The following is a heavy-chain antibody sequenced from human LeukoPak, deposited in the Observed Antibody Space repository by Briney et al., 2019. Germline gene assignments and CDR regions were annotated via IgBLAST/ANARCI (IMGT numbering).Heavy chain of an antibody. Sequence: PGGSLRLSCVVSGFTFNNHAMSWVRHVPGRGLDWVANIKPDGSAEYYAASVKGRFTVSRDNAKNSLYLQMNSLRVEDTAVYYCARANNSSWHNWGQGTLVTVSS. CDR1: GFTFNNHA. V-gene: IGHV3-7*01. J-gene: IGHJ4*02. D-gene: IGHD6-13*01. CDR2: IKPDGSAE. CDR3: ARANNSSWHN.